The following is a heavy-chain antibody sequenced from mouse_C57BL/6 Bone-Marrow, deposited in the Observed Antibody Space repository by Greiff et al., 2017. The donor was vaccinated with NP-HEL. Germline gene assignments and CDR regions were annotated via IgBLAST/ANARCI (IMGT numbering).Heavy chain of an antibody. CDR2: INPSSGYT. CDR3: ARSEILRSLLFCYAMGY. Sequence: QVQLQQSGAELAKPGASVKLSCKASGYTFTSYWLHWVKQRPGQGLAWIGYINPSSGYTKYNQKFKDKATLTADKSSSPASMQLRSLTYAASAVYYSARSEILRSLLFCYAMGYWGQGTSGTVSS. D-gene: IGHD1-1*01. CDR1: GYTFTSYW. V-gene: IGHV1-7*01. J-gene: IGHJ4*01.